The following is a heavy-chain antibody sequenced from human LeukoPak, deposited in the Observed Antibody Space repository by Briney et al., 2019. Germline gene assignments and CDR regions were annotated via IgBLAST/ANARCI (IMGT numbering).Heavy chain of an antibody. D-gene: IGHD3-3*02. J-gene: IGHJ4*02. CDR3: ARAVISIFDN. Sequence: PGGSLRLSCAASGFTLGSYTMNWVRQAPGKGLEWVSYISSSSSTIQYADSVKGRFTTSRDNAENSLYLQMNSLGVEDTAVYYCARAVISIFDNWGQGTLVTVSS. CDR1: GFTLGSYT. V-gene: IGHV3-48*01. CDR2: ISSSSSTI.